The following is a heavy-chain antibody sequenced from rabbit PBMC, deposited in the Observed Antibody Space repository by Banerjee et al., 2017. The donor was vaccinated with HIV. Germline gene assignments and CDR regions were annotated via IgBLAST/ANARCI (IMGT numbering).Heavy chain of an antibody. CDR2: IYGGSGST. V-gene: IGHV1S40*01. Sequence: QSLEESGGDLVKPGASLTLTCTASGFSFSSSYDMCWVRQAPGKGLEWIACIYGGSGSTYYASWAKGRFTISKTSSTTVTLQMTSLTAADTATYFCARGGVGTTYPYGGMDLWGPGTLVT. CDR1: GFSFSSSYD. J-gene: IGHJ6*01. D-gene: IGHD8-1*01. CDR3: ARGGVGTTYPYGGMDL.